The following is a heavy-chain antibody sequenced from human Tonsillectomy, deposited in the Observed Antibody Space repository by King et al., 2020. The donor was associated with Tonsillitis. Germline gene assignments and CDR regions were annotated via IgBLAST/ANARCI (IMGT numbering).Heavy chain of an antibody. J-gene: IGHJ4*02. CDR1: GFTFSSYA. CDR3: ARGTSIIAAAGTPPGY. V-gene: IGHV3-30-3*01. D-gene: IGHD6-13*01. Sequence: VQLVESGGGVVQPGRSLRLSCAASGFTFSSYAMHWVRQAPGKGLEWVAVISYDGSNKYYADSVKGRFTISRDNSKNTLYLQMNSLRAEDTAVYYCARGTSIIAAAGTPPGYWGQGTLVTVSS. CDR2: ISYDGSNK.